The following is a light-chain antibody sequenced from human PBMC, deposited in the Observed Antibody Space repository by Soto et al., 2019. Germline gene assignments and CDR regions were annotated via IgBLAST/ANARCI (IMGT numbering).Light chain of an antibody. V-gene: IGKV1-5*03. CDR1: QSIGDW. Sequence: DIPMTQSPSTLSASVGDRVTITCRASQSIGDWLAWYQQKPGEAPKLLIYEGSTLESGVPSRFSGSGSGTEFTLTISSLQPDDFATFYCQQYITYSRTFGQGTKVEVK. J-gene: IGKJ1*01. CDR3: QQYITYSRT. CDR2: EGS.